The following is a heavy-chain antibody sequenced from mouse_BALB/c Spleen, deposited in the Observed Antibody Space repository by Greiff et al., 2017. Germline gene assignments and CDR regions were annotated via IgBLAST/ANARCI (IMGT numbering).Heavy chain of an antibody. J-gene: IGHJ2*01. CDR2: ISYSGST. CDR1: GYSITSDYA. Sequence: VQLQQSGPGLVKPSQSLSLTCTVTGYSITSDYAWNWIRQFPGNKLEWMGYISYSGSTSYNPSPKSRISITRDTSKNQFFLQLNSVTTEDTATYYCARGYYGKGFDYWGQGTTLTVSS. CDR3: ARGYYGKGFDY. V-gene: IGHV3-2*02. D-gene: IGHD2-1*01.